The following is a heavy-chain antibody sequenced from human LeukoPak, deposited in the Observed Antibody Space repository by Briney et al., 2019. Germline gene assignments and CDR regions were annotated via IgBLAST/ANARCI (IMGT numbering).Heavy chain of an antibody. CDR3: ARVSGYYYGMDV. V-gene: IGHV1-2*02. CDR2: INPNSGGT. Sequence: ASVKVSCTASGYTFTGYYMHWVRQAPGQGLEWMGWINPNSGGTNYAQKFQGRVTMTRDTSISTAYMELSRLRSDDTAVYYCARVSGYYYGMDVWGQGTTVTVSS. CDR1: GYTFTGYY. J-gene: IGHJ6*02. D-gene: IGHD6-25*01.